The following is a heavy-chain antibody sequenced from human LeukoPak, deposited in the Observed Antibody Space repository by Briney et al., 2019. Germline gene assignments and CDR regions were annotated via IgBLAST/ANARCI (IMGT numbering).Heavy chain of an antibody. V-gene: IGHV4-59*11. D-gene: IGHD1/OR15-1a*01. J-gene: IGHJ4*02. Sequence: SETLSLTCTVSGGSISSHYWSWIRQPPGKGLEWVGDIYYSGSTNYNPSLKSRGTISVDTSKNQFSLKLSSVTAADTAVYYCARDGSGTTLFDYWGQGTLVTVSS. CDR2: IYYSGST. CDR3: ARDGSGTTLFDY. CDR1: GGSISSHY.